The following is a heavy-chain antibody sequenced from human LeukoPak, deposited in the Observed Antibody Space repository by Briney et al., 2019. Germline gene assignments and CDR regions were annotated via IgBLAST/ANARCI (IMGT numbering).Heavy chain of an antibody. CDR3: ARHGLVETTYYYYYMDV. CDR2: IYHSGST. J-gene: IGHJ6*03. Sequence: PSETLSLTCAVSGYSISSGYYWGWIRQPPGKGLEWIGSIYHSGSTYYNPSLKSRVTISVDTSKNQFSLKLSPVTAADTAVYYCARHGLVETTYYYYYMDVWGKGTTVTVSS. D-gene: IGHD1-26*01. CDR1: GYSISSGYY. V-gene: IGHV4-38-2*01.